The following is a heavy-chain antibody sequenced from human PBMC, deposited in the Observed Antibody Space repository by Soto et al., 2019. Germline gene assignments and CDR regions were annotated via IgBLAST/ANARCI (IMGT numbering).Heavy chain of an antibody. CDR2: INVGNGNT. Sequence: QVQFVQSGAEVKKPGASVKVSCKTPGYTFTRYNRHWVRQAPGQRLEWMGWINVGNGNTRYSQKFQGRLTLTRDTPGNTAYLELNSLISEDTAVYYCATSNDYDDCLDSGGKGTLVTVSS. D-gene: IGHD4-17*01. V-gene: IGHV1-3*01. J-gene: IGHJ4*02. CDR3: ATSNDYDDCLDS. CDR1: GYTFTRYN.